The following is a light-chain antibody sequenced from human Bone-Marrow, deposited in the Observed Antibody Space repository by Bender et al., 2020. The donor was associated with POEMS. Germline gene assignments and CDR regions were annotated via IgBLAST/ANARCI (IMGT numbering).Light chain of an antibody. V-gene: IGLV3-1*01. J-gene: IGLJ3*02. CDR3: QTWDTNTGV. CDR1: NLGNKY. Sequence: SYELTQPPSVSVSPGQTASITCSGDNLGNKYVSWDQQTSGQSLVLVVYQDTERPSGIPERFSGSNSGNTATLTISGAQAVDEADYYCQTWDTNTGVFGGGTKLTVL. CDR2: QDT.